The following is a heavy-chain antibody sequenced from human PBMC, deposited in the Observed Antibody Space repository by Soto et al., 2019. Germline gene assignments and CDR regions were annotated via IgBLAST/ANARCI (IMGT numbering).Heavy chain of an antibody. V-gene: IGHV1-18*01. CDR2: ISAYNGNT. CDR3: ARKDRDDYVWGSYRNEYFQH. D-gene: IGHD3-16*02. CDR1: GYTFTSYG. J-gene: IGHJ1*01. Sequence: QVQLVQSGAEVKKPRASVKVSCKASGYTFTSYGISWVRQAPGQGLEWMGWISAYNGNTNYAQKLQGRVTMTTDTSTSTAYMELRSLRSDDTAVYYCARKDRDDYVWGSYRNEYFQHWGQGTLVTVSS.